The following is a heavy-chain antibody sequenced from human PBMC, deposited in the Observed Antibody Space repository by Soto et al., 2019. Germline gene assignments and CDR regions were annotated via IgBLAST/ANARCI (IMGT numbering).Heavy chain of an antibody. CDR1: GASVSSSRSY. Sequence: SETLSLTCTVSGASVSSSRSYWGWVRQPPGKGLEWIVSFYYTGGTYSTYYNPSLKSRVTISVDTSKSQFSLNLRSVTAADTAVYYCASPRQGNYDFLSGYYALDYWGQGTLVTVSS. CDR3: ASPRQGNYDFLSGYYALDY. CDR2: FYYTGGT. D-gene: IGHD3-3*01. J-gene: IGHJ4*02. V-gene: IGHV4-39*01.